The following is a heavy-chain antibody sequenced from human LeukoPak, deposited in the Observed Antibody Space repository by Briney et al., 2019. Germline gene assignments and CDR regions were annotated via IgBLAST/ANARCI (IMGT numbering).Heavy chain of an antibody. D-gene: IGHD2-15*01. V-gene: IGHV3-53*01. Sequence: PGGSLRLSCAASGFTVSSNYMSWVRQAPGKGLEWVSVIYSGGSTYYADSVKGRFTISRDNSKNTLYLQMNSLRAEDTAVYYCARDYPGGGRLKNWYYFDYWGQGTLVTVSS. J-gene: IGHJ4*02. CDR3: ARDYPGGGRLKNWYYFDY. CDR2: IYSGGST. CDR1: GFTVSSNY.